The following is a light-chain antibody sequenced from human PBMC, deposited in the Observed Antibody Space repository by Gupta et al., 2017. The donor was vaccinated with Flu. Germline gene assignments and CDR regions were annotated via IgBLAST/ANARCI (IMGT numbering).Light chain of an antibody. CDR3: ATWDGSLNGWV. J-gene: IGLJ3*02. CDR2: SNN. Sequence: SNSNIGRDTVNWCQQLPGTAPRLLMYSNNQRPSGVPDRFSGSKSGTSASLAISGLQSEDEADYYCATWDGSLNGWVFGGGTKLTVL. V-gene: IGLV1-44*01. CDR1: NSNIGRDT.